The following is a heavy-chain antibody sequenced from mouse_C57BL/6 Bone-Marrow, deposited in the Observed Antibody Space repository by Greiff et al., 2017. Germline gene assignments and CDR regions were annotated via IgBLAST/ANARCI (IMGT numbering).Heavy chain of an antibody. Sequence: QVQLQQSGAELARPGASVKLSCKASGYTFTSSGISWVKQRTGQGLEWIGEIYPRSGNTYYNEKFKGKATLTADKSSSTAYMELRSLTSEDSAVYFCARPDYYGSSYNGYFDVWGTGTTVTVSS. J-gene: IGHJ1*03. CDR3: ARPDYYGSSYNGYFDV. V-gene: IGHV1-81*01. CDR1: GYTFTSSG. CDR2: IYPRSGNT. D-gene: IGHD1-1*01.